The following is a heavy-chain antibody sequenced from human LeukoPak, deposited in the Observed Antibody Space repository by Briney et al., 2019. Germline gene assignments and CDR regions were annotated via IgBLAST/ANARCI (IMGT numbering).Heavy chain of an antibody. V-gene: IGHV1-18*01. CDR3: ARDNDDSSGYGY. D-gene: IGHD3-22*01. CDR2: ISAYNGNT. J-gene: IGHJ4*02. Sequence: ASVNVSCKASGYTFTSYGISWVRQAPGQGRAWMGWISAYNGNTNYAQKPQGRVTMTTETSTSTAYRERRSLRSDDTAVYYCARDNDDSSGYGYCGQGTLVTVSS. CDR1: GYTFTSYG.